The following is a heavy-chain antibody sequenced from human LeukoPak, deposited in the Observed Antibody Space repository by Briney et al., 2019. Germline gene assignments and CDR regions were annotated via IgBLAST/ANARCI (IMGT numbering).Heavy chain of an antibody. J-gene: IGHJ4*02. CDR2: INYSGTT. CDR3: ARLRDGRWLLEY. V-gene: IGHV4-39*01. Sequence: SETLSLTCTASGGSISSSGYYWGWIRQPPGQGLEWIASINYSGTTYYNPSLKSRVTISEDRSKNQFSLKLSSVTAADTAVYYCARLRDGRWLLEYWGQGTLVTVSS. CDR1: GGSISSSGYY. D-gene: IGHD5-24*01.